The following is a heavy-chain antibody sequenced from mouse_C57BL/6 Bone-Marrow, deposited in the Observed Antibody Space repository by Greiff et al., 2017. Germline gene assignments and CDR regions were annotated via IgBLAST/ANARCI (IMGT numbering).Heavy chain of an antibody. CDR2: IDPSDSET. Sequence: QVQLQQPGAELVRPGSSVKLSCKASGYTFTSYWMHWVKQRPIQGLEWIGNIDPSDSETHYNQKFKDKATLTVDKSSSTAYMQLSSLTSRDSAVYYCARLIYYNGSSYGDYWGQGTTLTVSS. J-gene: IGHJ2*01. D-gene: IGHD1-1*01. CDR3: ARLIYYNGSSYGDY. V-gene: IGHV1-52*01. CDR1: GYTFTSYW.